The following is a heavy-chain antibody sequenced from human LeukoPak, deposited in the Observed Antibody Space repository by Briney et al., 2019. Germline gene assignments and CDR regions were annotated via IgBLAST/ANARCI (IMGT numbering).Heavy chain of an antibody. J-gene: IGHJ6*02. CDR1: GGSIRSPGYY. CDR2: MYYSGSS. CDR3: ARGPPAVINPVYYYYGMDV. V-gene: IGHV4-39*07. Sequence: SETLSLTCTVSGGSIRSPGYYWGWTRQPPGKGLEWIGSMYYSGSSFYNPSLKSRVAISVDTSKNQFSLRLSSVTAADTAVYYCARGPPAVINPVYYYYGMDVWGQGTTVTVSS. D-gene: IGHD3-16*02.